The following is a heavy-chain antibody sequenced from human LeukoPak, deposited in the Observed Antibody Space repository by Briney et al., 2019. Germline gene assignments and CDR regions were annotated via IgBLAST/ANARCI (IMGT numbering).Heavy chain of an antibody. CDR3: AQGGHDFTPFYG. J-gene: IGHJ4*02. D-gene: IGHD2-21*02. Sequence: GGSLRLSCVDSGFTFNTYAMGWVRQSPGRGLEWVSSIKGGGGDPFYADSVKGRFTISRDNSKNTLFLQLNSLRAEDSAVYYCAQGGHDFTPFYGGGQGTLVTVSP. CDR2: IKGGGGDP. CDR1: GFTFNTYA. V-gene: IGHV3-23*01.